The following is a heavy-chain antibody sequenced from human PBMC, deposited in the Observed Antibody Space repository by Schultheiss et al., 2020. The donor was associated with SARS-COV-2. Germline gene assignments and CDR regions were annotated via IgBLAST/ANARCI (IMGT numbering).Heavy chain of an antibody. D-gene: IGHD6-6*01. Sequence: SETLSLTCAVYGGSFSGYYWSWIRQPPGKGLEWIGEINHSGSTNYNPSLKSRVTISVDTSKNQFSLKLSSVTAADTAVYYCARFGSPPGSGSSSHYYYGMDVWGQGTTVTVSS. CDR1: GGSFSGYY. CDR2: INHSGST. J-gene: IGHJ6*02. V-gene: IGHV4-34*01. CDR3: ARFGSPPGSGSSSHYYYGMDV.